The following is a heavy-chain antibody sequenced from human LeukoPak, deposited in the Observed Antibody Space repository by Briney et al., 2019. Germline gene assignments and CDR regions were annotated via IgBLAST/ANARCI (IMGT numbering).Heavy chain of an antibody. D-gene: IGHD5-12*01. CDR2: INADNGNT. CDR1: RHTLTGFY. CDR3: ARERDSGYPTLFDY. Sequence: GPTVKLFRGASRHTLTGFYMLWVRHPPGQGLEEMGWINADNGNTKYSQKFQGRVTITRDTSASTAYMELSSLRSDDTAVYYCARERDSGYPTLFDYWGQGTLVTVSS. J-gene: IGHJ4*02. V-gene: IGHV1/OR15-3*03.